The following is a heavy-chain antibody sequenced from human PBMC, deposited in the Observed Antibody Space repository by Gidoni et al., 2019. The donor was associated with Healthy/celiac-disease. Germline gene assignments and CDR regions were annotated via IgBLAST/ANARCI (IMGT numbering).Heavy chain of an antibody. J-gene: IGHJ4*02. V-gene: IGHV3-48*02. D-gene: IGHD3-3*01. Sequence: EVQLVESGGGLVQPGGSLRLSCAASGFTFSSDSMNWVRQAPGKGLEWVAFISSSGSTIYYADSWKGRFTISRDNAKNSLYLQMNSLRDEDTAVYYCATERITIFGVVPYYFDYWGQGTLVTVSS. CDR2: ISSSGSTI. CDR1: GFTFSSDS. CDR3: ATERITIFGVVPYYFDY.